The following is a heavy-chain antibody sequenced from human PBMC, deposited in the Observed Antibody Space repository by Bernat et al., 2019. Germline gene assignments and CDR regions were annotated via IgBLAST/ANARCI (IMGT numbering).Heavy chain of an antibody. D-gene: IGHD4/OR15-4a*01. CDR2: IWSQGNDE. J-gene: IGHJ2*01. V-gene: IGHV3-33*01. CDR1: GFTLSSYG. CDR3: ARDSDNSASYWYFDL. Sequence: QVQLVESGGGVVQPGGSLRLSRAASGFTLSSYGMHWVRQAPGKGLVWVARIWSQGNDENYADAEKGRFTISRDHSKNTLYLQMSSLRAEDTAVYYCARDSDNSASYWYFDLWGRGTLVTVSS.